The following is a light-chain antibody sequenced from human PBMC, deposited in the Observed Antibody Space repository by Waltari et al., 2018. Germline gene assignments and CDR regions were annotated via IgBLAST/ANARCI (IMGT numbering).Light chain of an antibody. Sequence: EMMMTQSPATLSLSPGKIATLSCRASQSVSSYLAWYQQKPGQAPRLLIYEASRRATGIPDRFSGSGSGTDFSLTISRLEPEDFAVYYCQKYESLPATFGQGTKVEIK. V-gene: IGKV3-20*01. CDR3: QKYESLPAT. J-gene: IGKJ1*01. CDR1: QSVSSY. CDR2: EAS.